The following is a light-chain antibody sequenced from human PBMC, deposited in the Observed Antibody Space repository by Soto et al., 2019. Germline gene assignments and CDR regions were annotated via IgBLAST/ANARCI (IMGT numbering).Light chain of an antibody. CDR2: GSS. V-gene: IGKV3-20*01. Sequence: EVVLTQSPGTLSLSPGERATLSCRASQSVSNNYLAWYQQKPGQSPKLLIFGSSDMATGIPDRFSGSGSGTDFTLTLSSLEPEDFAVYYCQQYGSSPPYTFGQGTKLEIK. CDR1: QSVSNNY. J-gene: IGKJ2*01. CDR3: QQYGSSPPYT.